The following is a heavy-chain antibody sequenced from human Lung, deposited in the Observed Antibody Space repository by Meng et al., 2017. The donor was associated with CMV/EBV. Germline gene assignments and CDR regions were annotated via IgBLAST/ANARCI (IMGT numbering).Heavy chain of an antibody. D-gene: IGHD3-16*01. J-gene: IGHJ5*02. Sequence: VQFLESGGGLVKRGGSLRLSVAASGFTFSDFALTWVRQVPGQGLEWVSIITKEGTTYYAESVKGLFSITRDNFKNTVYVDMKTLRAEDTALYYCAMGSDAYAWGQGTLVTVSS. CDR2: ITKEGTT. V-gene: IGHV3-23*01. CDR1: GFTFSDFA. CDR3: AMGSDAYA.